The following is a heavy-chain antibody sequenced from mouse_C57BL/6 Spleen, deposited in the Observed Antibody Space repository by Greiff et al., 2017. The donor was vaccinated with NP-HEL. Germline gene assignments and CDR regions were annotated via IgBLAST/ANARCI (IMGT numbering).Heavy chain of an antibody. J-gene: IGHJ4*01. CDR1: GYTFTDYN. Sequence: EVQLQQSGPELVKPGASVKMSCKASGYTFTDYNMHWVKQSHGKSLEWIGYINPNNGGTSYNQKFKGKATLTVNKSSSTAYMELRSLTSEDSAVYYCARSEGYRTTHYYAMDYWGQGTSVTVSS. V-gene: IGHV1-22*01. CDR3: ARSEGYRTTHYYAMDY. CDR2: INPNNGGT. D-gene: IGHD2-12*01.